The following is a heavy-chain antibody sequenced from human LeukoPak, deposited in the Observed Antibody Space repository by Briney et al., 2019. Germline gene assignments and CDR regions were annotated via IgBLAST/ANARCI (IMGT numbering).Heavy chain of an antibody. Sequence: GESLKISCKGSGYSFISYWIGWVRQMPGKGLEWMGFIHLGDSDTRYSPSFQGQVTISVDKSISTASLQWISLKASDTAMYYCARRGYNYANYAFDIWGQGTMVTVSS. CDR3: ARRGYNYANYAFDI. CDR2: IHLGDSDT. J-gene: IGHJ3*02. V-gene: IGHV5-51*01. CDR1: GYSFISYW. D-gene: IGHD5-18*01.